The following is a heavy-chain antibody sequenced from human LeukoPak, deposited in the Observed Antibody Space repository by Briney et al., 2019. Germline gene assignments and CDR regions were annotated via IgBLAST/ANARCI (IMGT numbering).Heavy chain of an antibody. CDR3: ARWASISREPGGFFDH. D-gene: IGHD1-14*01. V-gene: IGHV4-38-2*02. J-gene: IGHJ4*02. CDR1: GDSVTNDFF. CDR2: FCLGRDT. Sequence: SETLSLTCTVSGDSVTNDFFWGWVRQPPGKELEWIGSFCLGRDTYYRPSLKSRVTISVDTSKNQFSLDLNSVTAADTAVYHCARWASISREPGGFFDHWGQGTLVTVSS.